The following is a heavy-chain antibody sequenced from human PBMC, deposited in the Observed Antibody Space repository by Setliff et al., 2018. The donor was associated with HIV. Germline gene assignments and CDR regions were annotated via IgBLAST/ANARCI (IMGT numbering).Heavy chain of an antibody. CDR3: ARALPYSYGGRGHPL. J-gene: IGHJ4*02. D-gene: IGHD3-22*01. V-gene: IGHV4-39*01. CDR1: GGSISSSSDY. Sequence: PSETLSLTCTVSGGSISSSSDYWGWIRQPPGKGLEWIGNIYHSGSTYYHPSLKSRVTISVDTSENPFSLKLSSVTAADTAVYYCARALPYSYGGRGHPLWGQGTLVTVSS. CDR2: IYHSGST.